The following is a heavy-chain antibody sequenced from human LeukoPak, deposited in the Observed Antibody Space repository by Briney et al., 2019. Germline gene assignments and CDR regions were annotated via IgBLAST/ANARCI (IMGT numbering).Heavy chain of an antibody. CDR3: AGPHSSSWYYA. D-gene: IGHD6-13*01. V-gene: IGHV3-11*01. CDR1: GFTFSDYY. CDR2: ISRGGRTI. J-gene: IGHJ5*02. Sequence: PGGSLRLSFAASGFTFSDYYMSWIRQAPGKGLEWVSYISRGGRTIYYADSVKGRFTISRDNAKNSLYLQMNSLRAEDTAVYYCAGPHSSSWYYAWGQGTLVTVSS.